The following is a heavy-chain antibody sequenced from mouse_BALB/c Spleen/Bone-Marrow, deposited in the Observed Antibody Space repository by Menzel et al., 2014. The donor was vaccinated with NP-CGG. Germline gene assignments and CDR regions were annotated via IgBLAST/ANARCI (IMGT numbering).Heavy chain of an antibody. CDR3: ARPLYYDYGFAY. CDR2: IDPYIDGT. V-gene: IGHV1S135*01. D-gene: IGHD2-4*01. J-gene: IGHJ3*01. Sequence: EVQLQQSGPELVKPGASVKVSCKASGYSFTDYNMYWVKQSHGKSLEWIGYIDPYIDGTSYSQKFRGKATLTVDKSSSTAFMHLNSLTSEDSAVYYCARPLYYDYGFAYWGQGTLVTVST. CDR1: GYSFTDYN.